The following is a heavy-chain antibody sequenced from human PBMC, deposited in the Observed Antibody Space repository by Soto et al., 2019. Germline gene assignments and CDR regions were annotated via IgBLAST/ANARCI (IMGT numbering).Heavy chain of an antibody. D-gene: IGHD3-10*01. V-gene: IGHV5-51*01. Sequence: GESLKISCHGSGYNFGNYWISWVRQMPWKGLEWMGIIYPGDGDTLYSPSFQGQVTFSVDKSVNTAYLKWSSVEASDTAIYYCARHVFNMARGPLDPWGQGTQVTVSS. CDR2: IYPGDGDT. CDR3: ARHVFNMARGPLDP. J-gene: IGHJ5*02. CDR1: GYNFGNYW.